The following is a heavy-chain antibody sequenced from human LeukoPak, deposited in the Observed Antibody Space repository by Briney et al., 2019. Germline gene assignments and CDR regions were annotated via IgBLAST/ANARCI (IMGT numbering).Heavy chain of an antibody. CDR2: TDTSGGST. CDR3: AKAASVLWYLDS. V-gene: IGHV3-23*01. J-gene: IGHJ4*02. CDR1: GFTFSYYA. Sequence: GRSLRLFCAASGFTFSYYAMSWVRQAPGKGLEWVSGTDTSGGSTYYGDSVKGRFTISRDNSKNTLYLQMNSLRAEDTAVYYCAKAASVLWYLDSWGQGTVVTVSS. D-gene: IGHD5/OR15-5a*01.